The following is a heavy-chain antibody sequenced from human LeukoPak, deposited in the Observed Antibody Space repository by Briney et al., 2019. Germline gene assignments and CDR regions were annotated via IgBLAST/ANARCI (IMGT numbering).Heavy chain of an antibody. V-gene: IGHV3-48*04. Sequence: GGSLRLSCAASGFTFSSYTMNWVRQAPGKGLEWISYITASSTTIYYADSVKGRFTISRDNAKNSLYLQMNGLRGEDTAVYYRAKGPGARGHFNWFDPWGQGTLVTVSS. J-gene: IGHJ5*02. CDR1: GFTFSSYT. D-gene: IGHD5-12*01. CDR3: AKGPGARGHFNWFDP. CDR2: ITASSTTI.